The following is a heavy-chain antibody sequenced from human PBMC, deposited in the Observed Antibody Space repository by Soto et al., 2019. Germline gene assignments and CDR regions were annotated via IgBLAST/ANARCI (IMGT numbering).Heavy chain of an antibody. D-gene: IGHD3-22*01. Sequence: TSETLSLTCTVSGGSISSYYWSWIRQPAGKGLEWIGRIYTSGSTNYNPSLKSRVTMSVDTSKNQFSLKLSSVTAADTAVYYCARDYYDSSGYYYYYYGLDVWGQGTTVTVSS. CDR2: IYTSGST. CDR3: ARDYYDSSGYYYYYYGLDV. CDR1: GGSISSYY. V-gene: IGHV4-4*07. J-gene: IGHJ6*02.